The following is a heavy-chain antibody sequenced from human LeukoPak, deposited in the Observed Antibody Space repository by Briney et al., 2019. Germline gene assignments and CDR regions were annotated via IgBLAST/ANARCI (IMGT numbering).Heavy chain of an antibody. V-gene: IGHV3-15*07. CDR2: IKSKTDGGTT. CDR1: GFTFSNAW. D-gene: IGHD3-22*01. CDR3: TTGVDYYYDSSGYYWYFDY. Sequence: GGSLRLSCAASGFTFSNAWMSWVRQAPGKGLEWVGRIKSKTDGGTTDYAAPVKGRFTISRDDSKNTLYLQMNSLKTEDTAVYYCTTGVDYYYDSSGYYWYFDYWGQGTLVTVSS. J-gene: IGHJ4*02.